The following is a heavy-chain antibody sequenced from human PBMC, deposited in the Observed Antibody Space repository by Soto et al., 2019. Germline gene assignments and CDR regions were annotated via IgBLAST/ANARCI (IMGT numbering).Heavy chain of an antibody. CDR3: AREGPPIRAHNPPEYFQH. V-gene: IGHV4-39*02. CDR1: GDSISTRSNY. Sequence: QLQLQESGPGLVKPSETLSLTCTVSGDSISTRSNYWAWIRQPPGKGLEWIGSIYYTGGTYYNPSLKSRVTLFLDTSKNQFSLILNSVTAADTAVYYCAREGPPIRAHNPPEYFQHWGQGTPVTVSS. J-gene: IGHJ1*01. CDR2: IYYTGGT.